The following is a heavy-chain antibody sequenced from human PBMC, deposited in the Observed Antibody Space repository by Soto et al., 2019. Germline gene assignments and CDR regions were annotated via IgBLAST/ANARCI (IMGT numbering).Heavy chain of an antibody. V-gene: IGHV3-49*04. D-gene: IGHD1-26*01. J-gene: IGHJ6*02. CDR3: ARSLLHGMDV. CDR2: IRSKAYGGTT. Sequence: EVQLVESGGDLVQPGRSLRLSCTGSGFTWGDYAFNWVRQAPGKGLEWVGFIRSKAYGGTTEYAASIKGRFTISRDDSKTIAYLQMNSLKPEDTAVFYCARSLLHGMDVWGQGTTVTVSS. CDR1: GFTWGDYA.